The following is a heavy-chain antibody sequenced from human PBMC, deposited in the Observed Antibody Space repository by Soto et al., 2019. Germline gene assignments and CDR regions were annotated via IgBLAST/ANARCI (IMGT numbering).Heavy chain of an antibody. CDR1: GGTFSSYA. CDR2: VIPIFGRA. V-gene: IGHV1-69*01. D-gene: IGHD2-15*01. Sequence: QVQLVQSGAEVKKPGSSVKVSCKASGGTFSSYAISWVRQAPGQGLEWMGGVIPIFGRANYAQKFQGRVTITEVESKGNDYMELSSLRSEDTAVYYCARDIYCSGGSCYSGAFDIWGQGTMVTVSS. CDR3: ARDIYCSGGSCYSGAFDI. J-gene: IGHJ3*02.